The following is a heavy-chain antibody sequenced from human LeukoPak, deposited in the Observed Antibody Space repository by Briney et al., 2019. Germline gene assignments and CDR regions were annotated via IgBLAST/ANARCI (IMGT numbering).Heavy chain of an antibody. CDR3: ARETYFDWLRWADY. CDR2: IKQDGSEK. J-gene: IGHJ4*02. D-gene: IGHD3-9*01. CDR1: GFTFSSYW. Sequence: QTGGSLRLSCAASGFTFSSYWMHWVRQAPGKGLEWVANIKQDGSEKYYVDSVKGRFTISRDNAKNSLYLQMNSLRAEDTAVYYCARETYFDWLRWADYWGQGTLVTVSS. V-gene: IGHV3-7*01.